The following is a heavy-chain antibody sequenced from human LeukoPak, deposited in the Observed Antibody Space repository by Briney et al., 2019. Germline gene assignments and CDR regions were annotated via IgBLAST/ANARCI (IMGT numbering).Heavy chain of an antibody. CDR2: ISGSGGST. CDR1: GFTFSSYA. Sequence: GGSLRLSCAASGFTFSSYAMSWVRQAPGKGLEWVSAISGSGGSTYYADSVKGRFTISRDNSKNTLYLQMNSLRAEDTAVYCCATAVEDFWSGFVAFDIWGQGTMVTVSS. V-gene: IGHV3-23*01. D-gene: IGHD3-3*01. J-gene: IGHJ3*02. CDR3: ATAVEDFWSGFVAFDI.